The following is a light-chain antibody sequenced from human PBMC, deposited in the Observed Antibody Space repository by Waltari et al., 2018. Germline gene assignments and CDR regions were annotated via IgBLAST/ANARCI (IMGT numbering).Light chain of an antibody. CDR3: SAWDDSVNGVV. V-gene: IGLV1-44*01. J-gene: IGLJ3*02. Sequence: QSVLTQPPSAPGPPGQRVSISCSGNDPNRGWNSVNWYQQPPGTAPKLLIHNNNQRPSGVPDRFSGSKSGTSASLAISGLQSEDEVDYYCSAWDDSVNGVVFGGGTKVTVL. CDR1: DPNRGWNS. CDR2: NNN.